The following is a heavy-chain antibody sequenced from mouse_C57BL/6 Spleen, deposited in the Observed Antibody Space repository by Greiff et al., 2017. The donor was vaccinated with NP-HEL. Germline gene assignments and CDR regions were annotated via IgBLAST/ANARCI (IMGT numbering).Heavy chain of an antibody. V-gene: IGHV2-9-1*01. CDR1: GFSLTSYA. Sequence: QVQLKESGPGLVAPSQSLSITCTVSGFSLTSYAISWVRQPPGKGLVGLGVIWTGGGTNYNSALKSKLSISKDNSKSQVFLKMNSLQTDDTARYYCARKGYRDYYSMDYWGQGTSVTVSS. CDR3: ARKGYRDYYSMDY. CDR2: IWTGGGT. J-gene: IGHJ4*01. D-gene: IGHD3-2*02.